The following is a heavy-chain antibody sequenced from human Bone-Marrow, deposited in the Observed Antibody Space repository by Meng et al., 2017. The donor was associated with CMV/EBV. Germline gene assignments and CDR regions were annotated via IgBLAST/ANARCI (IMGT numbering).Heavy chain of an antibody. Sequence: GESLKISCEASGFTFTNYLMTWVRQAPGKGLEWVANINEDGNEKLYVDSVKGRFTISRDNARNSLYLQMNSLRAEDTAVYFCARDQEWVVLYHYFDLWGRGALVTVSS. CDR3: ARDQEWVVLYHYFDL. CDR2: INEDGNEK. J-gene: IGHJ2*01. V-gene: IGHV3-7*01. CDR1: GFTFTNYL. D-gene: IGHD6-19*01.